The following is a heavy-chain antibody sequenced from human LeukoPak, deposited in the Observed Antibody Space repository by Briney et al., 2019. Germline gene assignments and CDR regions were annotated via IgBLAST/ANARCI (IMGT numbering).Heavy chain of an antibody. D-gene: IGHD3-16*01. Sequence: PGGSLRLSCIASGFVFSRDNMNWVHRAPGKGLEWVAHISEAIYYADSVQGRFTISRDNAKNSLYLQMSNLRAEDTAMYYCVREVGRPKTFYFDSWGRGTPVTVSS. J-gene: IGHJ4*02. V-gene: IGHV3-48*04. CDR3: VREVGRPKTFYFDS. CDR1: GFVFSRDN. CDR2: ISEAI.